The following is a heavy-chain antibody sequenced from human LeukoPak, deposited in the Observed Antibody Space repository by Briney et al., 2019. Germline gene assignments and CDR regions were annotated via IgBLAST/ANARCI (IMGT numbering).Heavy chain of an antibody. CDR2: IIPIFGTA. V-gene: IGHV1-69*13. CDR1: GYTFTSYA. J-gene: IGHJ5*02. CDR3: ARVAVGDCSSTSCYPFVFDP. Sequence: SVKVSCKASGYTFTSYAMNWVRQAPGQGLEWMGGIIPIFGTANYAQKFQGRVTITADESTSTAYMELSSLRSEDTAVYYCARVAVGDCSSTSCYPFVFDPWGQGTLVTVSS. D-gene: IGHD2-2*01.